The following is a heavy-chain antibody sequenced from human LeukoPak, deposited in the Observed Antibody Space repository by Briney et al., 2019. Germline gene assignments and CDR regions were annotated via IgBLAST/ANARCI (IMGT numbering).Heavy chain of an antibody. CDR3: ARDFRFLDDY. CDR2: IKQDGSEK. D-gene: IGHD3-3*01. Sequence: GGSLRLSCAASGFTFSTYWMTWVRQAPGKGLEWVANIKQDGSEKYYVDSVKGRFTISRDNAKNSLYLQMNSLRAEDTAMYYCARDFRFLDDYWGQGTLVTVSS. J-gene: IGHJ4*02. V-gene: IGHV3-7*01. CDR1: GFTFSTYW.